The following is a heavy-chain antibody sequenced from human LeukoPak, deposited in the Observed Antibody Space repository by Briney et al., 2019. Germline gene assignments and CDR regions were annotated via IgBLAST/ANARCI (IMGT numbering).Heavy chain of an antibody. CDR3: ASGRAAPQMDV. CDR1: GFTVSSNY. Sequence: GGSLRLSCAASGFTVSSNYMSWVRQAPGKGLEWVSVIYSGGSTYYADSVKGRFTISRHNSKSTLYLQMNSLRAEDTAVYYCASGRAAPQMDVWGQGTTVTVSS. J-gene: IGHJ6*02. V-gene: IGHV3-53*04. D-gene: IGHD6-6*01. CDR2: IYSGGST.